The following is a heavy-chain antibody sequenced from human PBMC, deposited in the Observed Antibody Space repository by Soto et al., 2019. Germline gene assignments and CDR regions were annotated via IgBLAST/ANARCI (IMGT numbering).Heavy chain of an antibody. CDR3: ARGPPRYCSSTSCYGY. CDR2: ISSSSSYI. J-gene: IGHJ4*02. V-gene: IGHV3-21*01. D-gene: IGHD2-2*01. Sequence: GGSLRLSCAASGFTFSSYSMNWVRQAPGKGLEWVSSISSSSSYIYYADSVKGRFTISRDNAKNSLYLQMNSLRAEDTAVYYCARGPPRYCSSTSCYGYWGQGTLVTVSS. CDR1: GFTFSSYS.